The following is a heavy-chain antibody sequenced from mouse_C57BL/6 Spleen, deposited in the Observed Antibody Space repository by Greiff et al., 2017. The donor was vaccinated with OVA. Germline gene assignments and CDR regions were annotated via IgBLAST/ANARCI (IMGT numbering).Heavy chain of an antibody. CDR2: IYPSDSET. D-gene: IGHD1-1*01. CDR1: GYTFTSYW. CDR3: ARRYYGSSYLYWYFDV. J-gene: IGHJ1*03. Sequence: VQLQQPGAELVRPGSSVKLSCKASGYTFTSYWMDWVKQRPGQGLEWIGNIYPSDSETHYNQKFKDKATLTVDKSSSTAYMQLSSLTSEDSAVYYGARRYYGSSYLYWYFDVWGTGTTVTVSS. V-gene: IGHV1-61*01.